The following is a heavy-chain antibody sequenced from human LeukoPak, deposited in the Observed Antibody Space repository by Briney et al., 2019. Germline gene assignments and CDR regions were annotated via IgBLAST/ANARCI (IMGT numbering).Heavy chain of an antibody. CDR3: AKFRTYCGGDCYPKQAFDI. V-gene: IGHV3-7*03. J-gene: IGHJ3*02. CDR1: GFTFSSYW. D-gene: IGHD2-21*02. Sequence: GGSLRLSCAASGFTFSSYWMSWVRQAPGKGLEWVANIKQDGSEKYYVDSVKGRFTISRDNSKNTLYLQMNSLRAEDTAVYYCAKFRTYCGGDCYPKQAFDIWGQGTMVTVSS. CDR2: IKQDGSEK.